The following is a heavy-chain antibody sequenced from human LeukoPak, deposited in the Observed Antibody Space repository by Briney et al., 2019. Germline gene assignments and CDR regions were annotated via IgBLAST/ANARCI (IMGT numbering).Heavy chain of an antibody. CDR2: ISYDGSNK. V-gene: IGHV3-30-3*01. J-gene: IGHJ4*02. CDR3: ARSYSSGWYAPIDY. CDR1: GFTFSSHA. D-gene: IGHD6-19*01. Sequence: GGSLRLSCAASGFTFSSHAMHWVRQAPGKGLEWVAVISYDGSNKYYADSVKGRFTISRDNSKNTLYLQMNSLRAEDTAVYYCARSYSSGWYAPIDYWGQGTLVTVSS.